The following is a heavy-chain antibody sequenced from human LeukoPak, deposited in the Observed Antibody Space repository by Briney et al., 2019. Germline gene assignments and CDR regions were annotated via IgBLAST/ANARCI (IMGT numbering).Heavy chain of an antibody. CDR3: ARRWNYGRNYYIDV. CDR1: GGSFSNYY. CDR2: INDSGRI. J-gene: IGHJ6*03. D-gene: IGHD1-7*01. Sequence: PSEALSLTCAVYGGSFSNYYWSWIRQPPGKGLEWIGEINDSGRINYNPSLMSRVTVSVDTSKNQFSLRLTSVTATDTAVYYCARRWNYGRNYYIDVWGNGATVSVSS. V-gene: IGHV4-34*01.